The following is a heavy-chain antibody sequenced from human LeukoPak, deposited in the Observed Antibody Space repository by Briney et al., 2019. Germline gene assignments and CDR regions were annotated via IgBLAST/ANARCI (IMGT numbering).Heavy chain of an antibody. D-gene: IGHD3-22*01. CDR3: ARPRRRDYYDSSGAFDY. CDR1: GYSFTSYW. Sequence: GESLKISCKGSGYSFTSYWIGWVHQMPGKGLEWMGIIYPGDSDTRYSPSFQGQVTISADKSISTAYLQWSSLKASDTAMYYCARPRRRDYYDSSGAFDYWGQGTLVTVSS. CDR2: IYPGDSDT. J-gene: IGHJ4*02. V-gene: IGHV5-51*07.